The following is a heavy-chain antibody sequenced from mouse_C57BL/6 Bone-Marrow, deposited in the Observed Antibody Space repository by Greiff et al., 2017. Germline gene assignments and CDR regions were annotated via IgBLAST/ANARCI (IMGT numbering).Heavy chain of an antibody. J-gene: IGHJ3*01. CDR1: GYTFTSYW. CDR3: ARWGQLRLQGAY. CDR2: IDPSDSYT. V-gene: IGHV1-50*01. Sequence: QVQLQQPGAELVKPGASVKLSCKASGYTFTSYWMQWVKQRPGQGLEWIGEIDPSDSYTNYNQKFKGKATLTVDTSSSTAYMQLSSLTSEDSAVYYCARWGQLRLQGAYWGQGTLVTVSA. D-gene: IGHD3-2*02.